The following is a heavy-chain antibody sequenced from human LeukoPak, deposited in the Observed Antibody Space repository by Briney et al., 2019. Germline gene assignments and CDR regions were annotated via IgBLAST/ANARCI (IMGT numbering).Heavy chain of an antibody. V-gene: IGHV4-39*01. CDR2: INYSGST. Sequence: PSDTLSLTCTVSGGSISSSSYYWGWIRQPPGKGLEWIGSINYSGSTYYNPSLKSRVTISVDTSRTQFSLRLSSVTAADTAVYYCARFPRLSVAETGWGQGTLVTVSS. D-gene: IGHD6-19*01. CDR1: GGSISSSSYY. J-gene: IGHJ4*02. CDR3: ARFPRLSVAETG.